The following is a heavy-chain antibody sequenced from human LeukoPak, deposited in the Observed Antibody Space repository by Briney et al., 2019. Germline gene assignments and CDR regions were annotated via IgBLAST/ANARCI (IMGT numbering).Heavy chain of an antibody. J-gene: IGHJ6*03. CDR1: GGSISSYY. CDR2: IYTSGST. D-gene: IGHD6-6*01. CDR3: ARRSSSSFYYYMDV. Sequence: SETLSLTCTVSGGSISSYYWSWIRQPPGKGLEWIGYIYTSGSTNYNPSLKSRVTISVDTSKNQFSLKLSSVTAADTAVYYCARRSSSSFYYYMDVWGKGTTVTVSS. V-gene: IGHV4-4*09.